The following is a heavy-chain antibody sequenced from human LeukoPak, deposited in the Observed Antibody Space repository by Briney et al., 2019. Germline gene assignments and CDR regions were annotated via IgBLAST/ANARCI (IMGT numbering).Heavy chain of an antibody. D-gene: IGHD6-13*01. CDR2: IYYSGST. J-gene: IGHJ4*02. CDR3: ARDVVAAAGSFDY. CDR1: GGSISSYY. V-gene: IGHV4-59*01. Sequence: SETLSLTCTVSGGSISSYYWSWIRQPPGKGLEWIGYIYYSGSTNYNPSLKSRVTISVDTSKNQFSLKLSSVTAADTAVYYCARDVVAAAGSFDYWGQGTQVTVSS.